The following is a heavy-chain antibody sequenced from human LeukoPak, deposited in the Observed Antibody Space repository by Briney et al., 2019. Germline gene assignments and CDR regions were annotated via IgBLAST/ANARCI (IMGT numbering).Heavy chain of an antibody. CDR2: ISYDGSNK. CDR1: GFTFSSYG. CDR3: AKGHLNYYDSSGYYYSSLEPGIDY. V-gene: IGHV3-30*18. J-gene: IGHJ4*02. D-gene: IGHD3-22*01. Sequence: PGGSLRLSCAASGFTFSSYGMHWVRQAPGKGLEWVAVISYDGSNKYYADSVKGRFTISRDNSKNTLYLQMNSLRAEDTAVYYCAKGHLNYYDSSGYYYSSLEPGIDYWGQGTLVTVSS.